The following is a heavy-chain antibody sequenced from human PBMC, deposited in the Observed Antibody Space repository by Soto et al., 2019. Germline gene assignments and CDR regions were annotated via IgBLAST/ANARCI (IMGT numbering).Heavy chain of an antibody. V-gene: IGHV3-30-3*01. CDR2: MSYDGTTK. D-gene: IGHD3-10*01. J-gene: IGHJ4*02. CDR3: AREVLWSRYFDY. Sequence: QVQLVESGGGVVQPGRSLRLSCAASGFIFSNYVMYWVRQAPGKGLEWVAFMSYDGTTKYYADSVKGRFTISRDNYKNTMYLRLNSLRPEDTGVYYCAREVLWSRYFDYWGQGTRVTVSS. CDR1: GFIFSNYV.